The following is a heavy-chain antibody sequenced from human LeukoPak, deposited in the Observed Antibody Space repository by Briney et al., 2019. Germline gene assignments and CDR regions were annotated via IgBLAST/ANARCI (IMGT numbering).Heavy chain of an antibody. CDR1: GFTFSSYG. Sequence: PGGSLRLSCAASGFTFSSYGMHWVRQAPGKGLEWVAFIRYDGSNKYYADSVKGRFTISRDNSKNTLYLQMNSLRAEDTAVYYCAGPQGDFWSGYVGYFDYWGQGTLVTVSS. V-gene: IGHV3-30*02. CDR3: AGPQGDFWSGYVGYFDY. D-gene: IGHD3-3*01. CDR2: IRYDGSNK. J-gene: IGHJ4*02.